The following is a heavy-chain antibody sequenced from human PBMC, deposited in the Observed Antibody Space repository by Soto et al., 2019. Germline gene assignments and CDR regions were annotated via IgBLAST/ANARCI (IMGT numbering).Heavy chain of an antibody. Sequence: GVSMRLSWAASGCTCSDHARSWVRQAPGKGLEWVSAISGSGGSTYYADSVKGRFTISRDNSKNTLYLQMNSLRAEDTAVYYCAKEWHNYDFWSGYYTGYWGQGTLVTVSS. CDR2: ISGSGGST. V-gene: IGHV3-23*01. CDR3: AKEWHNYDFWSGYYTGY. CDR1: GCTCSDHA. D-gene: IGHD3-3*01. J-gene: IGHJ4*02.